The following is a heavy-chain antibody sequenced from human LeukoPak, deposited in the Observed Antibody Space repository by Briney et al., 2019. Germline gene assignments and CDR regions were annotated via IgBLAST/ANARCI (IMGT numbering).Heavy chain of an antibody. CDR1: GYTFTSYY. V-gene: IGHV1-18*04. CDR3: ARESSTAMVPGWFDP. CDR2: ISAYNGNT. D-gene: IGHD5-18*01. J-gene: IGHJ5*02. Sequence: ASVKVSCKASGYTFTSYYMHWVRQAPGQGLEWMGWISAYNGNTNYAQKLQGRVTMTTDTSTSTAYMELRSLRSDDTAVYYCARESSTAMVPGWFDPWGQGTLVTVSS.